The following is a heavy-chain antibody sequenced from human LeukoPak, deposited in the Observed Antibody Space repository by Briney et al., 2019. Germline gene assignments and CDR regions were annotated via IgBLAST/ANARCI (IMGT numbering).Heavy chain of an antibody. CDR1: GGSFSGYY. CDR2: INHSGST. Sequence: SETLSLTCAVYGGSFSGYYWSWIRQPPGKGLEWIGEINHSGSTNYNPSLKSRVTISVDTSKNQFSLKLSSVTAADTAVYYCARGLGEPVAGRNYWGQGTLVTVSS. J-gene: IGHJ4*02. CDR3: ARGLGEPVAGRNY. V-gene: IGHV4-34*01. D-gene: IGHD6-19*01.